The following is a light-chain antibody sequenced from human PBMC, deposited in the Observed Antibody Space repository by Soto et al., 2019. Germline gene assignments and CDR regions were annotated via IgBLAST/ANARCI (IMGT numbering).Light chain of an antibody. CDR2: GAS. V-gene: IGKV3-15*01. CDR3: QHHNNWPWR. J-gene: IGKJ1*01. CDR1: QSVSSSY. Sequence: VLRHSTSTLALCTWERATLSCRASQSVSSSYLAWYQQKPGQAPRLLIHGASTRATGFPARFSGSGSGTVFTLSVVCVYSEDCSFYSCQHHNNWPWRFGEGTKVDIK.